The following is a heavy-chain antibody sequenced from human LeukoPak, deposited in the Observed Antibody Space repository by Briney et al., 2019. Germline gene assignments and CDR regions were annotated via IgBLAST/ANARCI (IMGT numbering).Heavy chain of an antibody. CDR2: IYSDDSA. V-gene: IGHV3-53*01. Sequence: GGSLRLSCAVSGFTVSSNYMTWVRQAPGKGLEWVSLIYSDDSAWYADSVKGRFTISRDNSQNTLYLQLNSLRVEDTAVYYCARDKSLLGVVIDYWGQGTLVTVAS. J-gene: IGHJ4*02. CDR1: GFTVSSNY. CDR3: ARDKSLLGVVIDY. D-gene: IGHD3-3*01.